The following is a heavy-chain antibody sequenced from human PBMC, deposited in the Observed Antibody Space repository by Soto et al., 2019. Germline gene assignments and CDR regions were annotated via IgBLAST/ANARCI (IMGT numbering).Heavy chain of an antibody. J-gene: IGHJ2*01. CDR1: GFTFSSYD. CDR2: IGAGGDT. CDR3: AREKVGTVGAPEAWYFDF. V-gene: IGHV3-13*01. D-gene: IGHD2-8*02. Sequence: EVQLVESGGGLVQPGGSLRLSCAASGFTFSSYDFHWVRQATGKGLEWVSAIGAGGDTYYPASVKGRFTISRENARNSLFLEMNSLRGEDAAVYYCAREKVGTVGAPEAWYFDFWGRGTLVTVSS.